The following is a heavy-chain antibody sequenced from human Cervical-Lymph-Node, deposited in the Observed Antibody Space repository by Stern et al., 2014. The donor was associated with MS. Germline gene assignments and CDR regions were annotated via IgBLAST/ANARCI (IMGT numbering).Heavy chain of an antibody. J-gene: IGHJ4*02. Sequence: EVQLLESGGGLVQPGGSLRLSCAGSGFTFSSYAMSWVRQAPGKGLEWVSAISGSGSTYYAESVKGRFTISRDNSKNTLFLLMNGLRAEDTAVYYCAKGYDSGGYYFDYWGQGTLVTVSS. V-gene: IGHV3-23*01. D-gene: IGHD3-22*01. CDR3: AKGYDSGGYYFDY. CDR1: GFTFSSYA. CDR2: ISGSGST.